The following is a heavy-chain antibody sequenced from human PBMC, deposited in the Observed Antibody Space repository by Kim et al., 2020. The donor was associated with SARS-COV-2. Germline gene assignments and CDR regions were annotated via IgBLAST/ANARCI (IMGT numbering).Heavy chain of an antibody. V-gene: IGHV1-46*01. J-gene: IGHJ4*02. D-gene: IGHD2-8*01. Sequence: GRVTMTRDTSTSTVYMELSSLRSEDTAVYYCARDSRYSPQYNGVCSHFDYWGQGTLVTVSS. CDR3: ARDSRYSPQYNGVCSHFDY.